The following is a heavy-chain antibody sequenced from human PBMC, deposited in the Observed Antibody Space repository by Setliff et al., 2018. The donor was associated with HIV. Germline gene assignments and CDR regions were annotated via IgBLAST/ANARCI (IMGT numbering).Heavy chain of an antibody. V-gene: IGHV4-31*02. Sequence: PSETLSLTCTVSGGSISSGGYYRSWIRQHPGKGLEWIGYIYYSGSTYYNPSLKSRVTISVDTSKNQFSLKLSSVTAADTAVYYCARDRGALVGATGGAFDIWGQGTMVTVS. CDR3: ARDRGALVGATGGAFDI. D-gene: IGHD1-26*01. J-gene: IGHJ3*02. CDR1: GGSISSGGYY. CDR2: IYYSGST.